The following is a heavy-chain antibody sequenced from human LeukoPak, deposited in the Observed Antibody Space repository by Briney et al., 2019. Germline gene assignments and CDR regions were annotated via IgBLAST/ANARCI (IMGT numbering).Heavy chain of an antibody. Sequence: SETLSLTCTVSGDSISSYYWSWIRQPPGKGLEWIGYIYYSGSTNYNPSLKSRVTISVDTSKNQFSLKLSSVTAADTAVYYCARRSRYGRYFDYWGQGTLVTVSS. CDR2: IYYSGST. CDR1: GDSISSYY. J-gene: IGHJ4*02. D-gene: IGHD3-16*01. V-gene: IGHV4-59*12. CDR3: ARRSRYGRYFDY.